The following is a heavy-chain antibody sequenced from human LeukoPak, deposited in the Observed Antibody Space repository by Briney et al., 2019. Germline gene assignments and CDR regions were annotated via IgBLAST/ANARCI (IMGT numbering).Heavy chain of an antibody. CDR1: GFTFSSHS. D-gene: IGHD6-13*01. Sequence: GGSLRLSCAASGFTFSSHSMNWVRQAPGKGLEWVSYISSSSSTIYYADSVKGRFTISRDNAKNSLYLQMNSLRAEDTAVYYCARVSPGLRGLLQQLATKTIFDYWGQGTLVTVSS. CDR2: ISSSSSTI. J-gene: IGHJ4*02. V-gene: IGHV3-48*01. CDR3: ARVSPGLRGLLQQLATKTIFDY.